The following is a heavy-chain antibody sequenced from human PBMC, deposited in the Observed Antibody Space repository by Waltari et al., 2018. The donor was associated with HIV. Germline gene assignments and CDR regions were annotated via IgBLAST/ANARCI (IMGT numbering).Heavy chain of an antibody. CDR2: ISTSSSAI. CDR3: ARDRTRYYFDS. V-gene: IGHV3-48*01. D-gene: IGHD6-6*01. CDR1: EFTFRSYS. J-gene: IGHJ4*02. Sequence: EGQLVESGGGLVQPGGSLGLSCPASEFTFRSYSCHWLRQAPGNELEWVSYISTSSSAIFYADSVKGRFTISRDTAKNSLYLQMNSLRAEDTAVYYCARDRTRYYFDSWGQGTLVTVSS.